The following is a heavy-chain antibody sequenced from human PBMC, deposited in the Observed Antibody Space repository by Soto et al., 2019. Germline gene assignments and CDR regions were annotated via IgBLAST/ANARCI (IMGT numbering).Heavy chain of an antibody. CDR3: TRGPSGDKVDY. Sequence: PSETLSLTCTVSGGSISNDYWTWIRQPPGKGLEWIGYIYYRGSTNYNPSLKSRVTISLDTSKNQFSLKLSSVTAADTAVYYCTRGPSGDKVDYWGQGTLVTVSS. D-gene: IGHD7-27*01. CDR2: IYYRGST. J-gene: IGHJ4*02. CDR1: GGSISNDY. V-gene: IGHV4-59*01.